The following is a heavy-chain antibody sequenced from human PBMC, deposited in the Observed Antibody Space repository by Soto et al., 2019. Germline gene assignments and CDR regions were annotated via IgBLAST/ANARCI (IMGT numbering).Heavy chain of an antibody. CDR2: IDGDGTST. CDR1: GFTFSGYW. J-gene: IGHJ5*02. D-gene: IGHD4-4*01. CDR3: ARDPRNLGLDP. Sequence: PGGSLRLSCAASGFTFSGYWMYWVRQSPGKGLVWVSRIDGDGTSTGYADSVKGRFTISRDNAKNTLYLQMNSLRAEDTAVDDCARDPRNLGLDPWGLGTLVTVAS. V-gene: IGHV3-74*01.